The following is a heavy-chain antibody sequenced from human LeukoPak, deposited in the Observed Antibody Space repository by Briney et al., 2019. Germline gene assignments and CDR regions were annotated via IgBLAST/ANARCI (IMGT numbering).Heavy chain of an antibody. V-gene: IGHV4-59*01. J-gene: IGHJ6*03. D-gene: IGHD4-17*01. CDR2: IYYSGST. CDR3: ARAHSTVTTDYYYYMDV. CDR1: GGSISSYY. Sequence: SETLSLTCTVSGGSISSYYWSWIRQPPGKGLEWIGYIYYSGSTNYNPSLKSRVTISVETSKNQFSLKLSSVTAADTAVYYCARAHSTVTTDYYYYMDVWGKGTTVTISS.